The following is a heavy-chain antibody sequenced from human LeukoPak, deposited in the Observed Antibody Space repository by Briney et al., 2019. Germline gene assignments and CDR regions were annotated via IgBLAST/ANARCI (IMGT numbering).Heavy chain of an antibody. V-gene: IGHV3-21*01. CDR1: GFTFSSYW. CDR2: ISGSNSYI. J-gene: IGHJ4*02. CDR3: ARALTTLTYEGY. Sequence: GGSLRLSCAASGFTFSSYWMSWVRQAPGKGLEWVSSISGSNSYIFYADSVKGRFTVSRDNAKDSLYLQMNSLRAEDTAVYYCARALTTLTYEGYWGQGTLVTVSS. D-gene: IGHD1-1*01.